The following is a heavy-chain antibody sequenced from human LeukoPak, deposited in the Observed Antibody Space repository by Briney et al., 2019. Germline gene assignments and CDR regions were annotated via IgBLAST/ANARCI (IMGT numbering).Heavy chain of an antibody. V-gene: IGHV3-23*01. D-gene: IGHD1-26*01. Sequence: PGGSLRLSCAASGFIFSSYWMAWVRQAPGKGLEWVSAISGSGGSTFYADSVKGRFTISRDNSKNTLYLQMNSLRAEDTAVYYCARGGSYLSAFDIWGQGTMVTVSS. CDR2: ISGSGGST. CDR3: ARGGSYLSAFDI. J-gene: IGHJ3*02. CDR1: GFIFSSYW.